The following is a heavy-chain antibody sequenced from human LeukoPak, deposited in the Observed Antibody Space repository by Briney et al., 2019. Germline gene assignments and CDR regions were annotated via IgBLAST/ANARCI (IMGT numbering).Heavy chain of an antibody. V-gene: IGHV4-59*12. Sequence: SETLSLTCTVSGGSFNTYYWSWIRQPPGKGLEWLGYIYYSGSTNYNPSLKSRVTISVDTSKNQFSLKLSSVTAADTAVYYCARARARRSPFDYWGQGTLVTVSS. CDR3: ARARARRSPFDY. CDR1: GGSFNTYY. J-gene: IGHJ4*02. D-gene: IGHD1-1*01. CDR2: IYYSGST.